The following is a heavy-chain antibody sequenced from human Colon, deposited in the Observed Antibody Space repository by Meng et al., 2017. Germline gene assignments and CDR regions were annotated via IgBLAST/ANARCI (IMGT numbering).Heavy chain of an antibody. CDR1: GGFISSYY. CDR3: ARYFYDSRGVTWFDP. J-gene: IGHJ5*02. Sequence: QVQRQESGPGLVKTSETLSLTCTVSGGFISSYYWSWVRQTAEKGLEWIGRIAANGSTTYNPSLRSRVSMTLDTSRTYFSLNLSSVTAADTAVYYCARYFYDSRGVTWFDPWGQGTLVTVSS. D-gene: IGHD3-22*01. CDR2: IAANGST. V-gene: IGHV4-4*07.